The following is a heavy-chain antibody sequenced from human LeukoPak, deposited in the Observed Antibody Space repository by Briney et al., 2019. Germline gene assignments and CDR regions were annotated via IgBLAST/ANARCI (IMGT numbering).Heavy chain of an antibody. V-gene: IGHV1-18*01. Sequence: ASVKVSCKASGYTFTSYGIRWVRQAPGQGLEWMGWISAYNGNTNYAQELQGRVTMTTDTSTSTAYMELRSLRSDDTAVYYCARDKSSGPLGRYFYWGQGTLVTVSS. J-gene: IGHJ4*02. CDR3: ARDKSSGPLGRYFY. CDR1: GYTFTSYG. CDR2: ISAYNGNT. D-gene: IGHD3-22*01.